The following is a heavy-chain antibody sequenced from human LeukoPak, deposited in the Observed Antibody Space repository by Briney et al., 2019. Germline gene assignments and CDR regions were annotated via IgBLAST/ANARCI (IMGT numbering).Heavy chain of an antibody. CDR2: ISSSGSTI. CDR3: ARDWELLSYYGMDV. V-gene: IGHV3-48*03. Sequence: GGSLRLSCAASGFTFSSYEMNWVRQAPGKGLERVSYISSSGSTIYYADSVKGRFTISRDNAKDSLYLQMNSLRAEDTAVYYCARDWELLSYYGMDVWGQGTTVTVSS. D-gene: IGHD1-26*01. CDR1: GFTFSSYE. J-gene: IGHJ6*02.